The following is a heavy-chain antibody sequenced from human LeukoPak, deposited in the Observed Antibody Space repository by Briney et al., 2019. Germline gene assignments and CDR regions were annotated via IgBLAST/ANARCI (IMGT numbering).Heavy chain of an antibody. CDR1: GGSFSGYY. CDR2: INHSGST. Sequence: SETLSLTCAVYGGSFSGYYWSWIRQPPGKGLEWIGKINHSGSTNYNPSLKSRVTISVDTSKNQFSLKLSSVTAADTAVYYCVSSYYEPGDYYYMDVWGKGTTVTVSS. J-gene: IGHJ6*03. CDR3: VSSYYEPGDYYYMDV. D-gene: IGHD3-3*01. V-gene: IGHV4-34*01.